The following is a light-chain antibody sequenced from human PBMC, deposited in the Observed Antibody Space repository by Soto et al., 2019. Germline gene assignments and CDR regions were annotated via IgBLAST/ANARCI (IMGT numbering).Light chain of an antibody. J-gene: IGKJ4*01. Sequence: DIQMTQSPSTLSASVGDRVTIACRASQSISAFLAWYQRKPGKAPELLIYDASNLETGVPSRFSGSGSGTEFTLTITSLQTDDFASYYCQQYSGYPLTFGGGTRVEIK. CDR1: QSISAF. V-gene: IGKV1-5*01. CDR3: QQYSGYPLT. CDR2: DAS.